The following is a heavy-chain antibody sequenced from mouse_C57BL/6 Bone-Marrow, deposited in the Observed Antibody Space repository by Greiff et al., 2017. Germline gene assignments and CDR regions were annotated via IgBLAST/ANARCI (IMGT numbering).Heavy chain of an antibody. CDR3: ARIADYGKRVGYAMDY. J-gene: IGHJ4*01. V-gene: IGHV8-8*01. CDR2: IWWDDDK. Sequence: QVTLKVCGPGILQPSQTLSLTCSFSGFSLSTFGMGVGWLRQPSGKGLEWLAHIWWDDDKYYNPALKRRLTISKDTSNNQVFLKIANVDTADTATYYCARIADYGKRVGYAMDYWGQGTSVTVSS. CDR1: GFSLSTFGMG. D-gene: IGHD1-1*02.